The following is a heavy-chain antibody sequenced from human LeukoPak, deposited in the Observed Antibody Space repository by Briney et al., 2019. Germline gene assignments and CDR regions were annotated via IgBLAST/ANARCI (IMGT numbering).Heavy chain of an antibody. CDR3: TRDLYGITIFGVVIIQAADY. D-gene: IGHD3-3*01. V-gene: IGHV3-49*04. CDR2: IRSKAYGGTT. J-gene: IGHJ4*02. Sequence: GGSLRLSCTASGFTFGDYAMSWVRQAPGKGLEWVGFIRSKAYGGTTEYAASVKGRFTISRDDSKSIAYLQMNSLKTEDTAVYYYTRDLYGITIFGVVIIQAADYWGQGTLVTVSS. CDR1: GFTFGDYA.